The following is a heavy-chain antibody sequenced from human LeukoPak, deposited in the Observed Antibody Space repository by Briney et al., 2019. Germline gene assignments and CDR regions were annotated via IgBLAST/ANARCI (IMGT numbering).Heavy chain of an antibody. CDR3: AKWGPYDILTGRIN. Sequence: GGSLRLSCAASGFPFSNFWMSWVRQAPGKGLEWVANINKDASQEYYADSVKGRFTISRDNAKNSLYLQMNSLRAEDTAVYYCAKWGPYDILTGRINWGQGTLVTVSS. CDR1: GFPFSNFW. J-gene: IGHJ4*02. D-gene: IGHD3-9*01. V-gene: IGHV3-7*03. CDR2: INKDASQE.